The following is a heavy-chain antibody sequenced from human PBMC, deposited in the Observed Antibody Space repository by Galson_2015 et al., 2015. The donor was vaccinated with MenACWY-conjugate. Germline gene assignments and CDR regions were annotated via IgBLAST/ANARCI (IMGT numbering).Heavy chain of an antibody. CDR1: GFAFSRFG. Sequence: SLRLSCAASGFAFSRFGMHWVRQAPGKGLEWVVLMTYSESVEFYGDSVRGRFTISRDNSMNTLYLQKNSLRAEDTAIYYCAKEKLEYYSHGFHRFDIWGQGTMVTVSS. V-gene: IGHV3-30*18. CDR3: AKEKLEYYSHGFHRFDI. D-gene: IGHD2/OR15-2a*01. J-gene: IGHJ3*02. CDR2: MTYSESVE.